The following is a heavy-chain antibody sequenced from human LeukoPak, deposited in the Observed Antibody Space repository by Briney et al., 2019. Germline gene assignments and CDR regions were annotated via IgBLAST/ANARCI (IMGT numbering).Heavy chain of an antibody. CDR2: VYYDGTS. J-gene: IGHJ4*02. Sequence: SETLSLTCTVSGGSINSHSYYWGWIRQPPGKGLEWIGSVYYDGTSYSNPSLKTRVGVFVDTSRDQFSLDLNFVTAADTALYYCVRHISTNTGYFDSCGQGTLVSVSS. D-gene: IGHD5-24*01. V-gene: IGHV4-39*01. CDR3: VRHISTNTGYFDS. CDR1: GGSINSHSYY.